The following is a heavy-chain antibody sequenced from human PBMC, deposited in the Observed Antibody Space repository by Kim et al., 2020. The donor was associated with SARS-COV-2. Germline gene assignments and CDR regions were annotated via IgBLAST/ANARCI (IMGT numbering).Heavy chain of an antibody. J-gene: IGHJ5*02. Sequence: VKGRLTISRDNAKNSLYLQMNSLRAEDTALYYCARDPRTLAGYSSSWFDPWGQGTLVTVSS. CDR3: ARDPRTLAGYSSSWFDP. V-gene: IGHV3-20*03. D-gene: IGHD6-13*01.